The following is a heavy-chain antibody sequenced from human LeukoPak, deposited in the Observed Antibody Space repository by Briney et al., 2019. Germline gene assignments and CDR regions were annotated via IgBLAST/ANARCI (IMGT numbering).Heavy chain of an antibody. CDR2: INPNSGGT. CDR1: GYTFTGYY. V-gene: IGHV1-2*02. Sequence: ASVKVSCKASGYTFTGYYMHWVRQAPGQGLGWMGWINPNSGGTNYAQKLQGRVTMTRDTSISTAYMELSRLRSDDTAVYYCARLYCSSTSCHLEGYYYYGMDVWGQGTTVTVSS. D-gene: IGHD2-2*01. J-gene: IGHJ6*02. CDR3: ARLYCSSTSCHLEGYYYYGMDV.